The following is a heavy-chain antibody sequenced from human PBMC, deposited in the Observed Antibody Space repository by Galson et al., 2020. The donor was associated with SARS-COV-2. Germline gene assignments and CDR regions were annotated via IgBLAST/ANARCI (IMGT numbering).Heavy chain of an antibody. D-gene: IGHD7-27*01. CDR3: ATGDVWFES. CDR2: ISYDGSNK. V-gene: IGHV3-30*04. Sequence: GGSLRLSCAASGFTFSSYAMHWVRQAPGKGLEWVAVISYDGSNKYYADSVKGRFTISRDNSKNTLYLQMNSLRAEDTAVYYCATGDVWFESWGQGTLVTVSS. J-gene: IGHJ5*01. CDR1: GFTFSSYA.